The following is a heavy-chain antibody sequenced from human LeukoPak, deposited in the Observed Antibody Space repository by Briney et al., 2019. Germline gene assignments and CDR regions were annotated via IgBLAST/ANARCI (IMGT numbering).Heavy chain of an antibody. D-gene: IGHD3-9*01. CDR1: DGSMSSYY. V-gene: IGHV4-59*01. Sequence: SETLSLTCTVSDGSMSSYYWSWIRQPPGKGLEWIGYIYYDGDTSYNASLKSRATISIDTSKNQFSLKLDSVTAADTAMYYCVRDSRNYGIYWGQGTLVTVSS. J-gene: IGHJ4*02. CDR3: VRDSRNYGIY. CDR2: IYYDGDT.